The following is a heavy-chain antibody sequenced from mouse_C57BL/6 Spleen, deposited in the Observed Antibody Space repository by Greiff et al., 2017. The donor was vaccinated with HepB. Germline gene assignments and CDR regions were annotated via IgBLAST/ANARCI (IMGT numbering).Heavy chain of an antibody. J-gene: IGHJ3*01. D-gene: IGHD2-1*01. CDR2: IDRSDSYT. V-gene: IGHV1-50*01. CDR1: GYTFTSYW. Sequence: QVQLQQPGAELVKPGDSVKLSCKASGYTFTSYWMQWVKQRPGQGLEWIGEIDRSDSYTNYNQKFKGKATLTVDTSSSTTYMQLSSLTSEDSAVYICASPIYYGNSVPWFADWGQGTLVTVSA. CDR3: ASPIYYGNSVPWFAD.